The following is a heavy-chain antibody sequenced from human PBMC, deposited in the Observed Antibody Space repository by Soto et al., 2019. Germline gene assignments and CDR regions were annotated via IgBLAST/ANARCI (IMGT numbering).Heavy chain of an antibody. D-gene: IGHD6-13*01. J-gene: IGHJ4*02. CDR3: ARGSSSSFDY. CDR1: GGSFSGYY. V-gene: IGHV4-34*01. Sequence: SETLSLTCAVYGGSFSGYYWSWIRQPPGKGLEWIGEINHSGSTNYNPSLKSRVTISVDTSKNQFSLKLSSVTAADTAVYYCARGSSSSFDYWGQGTLVTVSS. CDR2: INHSGST.